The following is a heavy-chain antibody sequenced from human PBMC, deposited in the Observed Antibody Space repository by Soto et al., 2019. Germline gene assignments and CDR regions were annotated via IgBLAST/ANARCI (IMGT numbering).Heavy chain of an antibody. J-gene: IGHJ5*02. CDR3: SNGGLIWLGES. D-gene: IGHD3-10*01. CDR2: ISYDGSNK. CDR1: GFTFSSYG. V-gene: IGHV3-30*18. Sequence: QVQLVESGGGVVQPGRSLRLSCAASGFTFSSYGMHWVRQAPGKGLEWVAVISYDGSNKYYADSVKGRFTISRDNSKNTLYLQMNSLRAEDTAVYYCSNGGLIWLGESWGQGTLVTVFS.